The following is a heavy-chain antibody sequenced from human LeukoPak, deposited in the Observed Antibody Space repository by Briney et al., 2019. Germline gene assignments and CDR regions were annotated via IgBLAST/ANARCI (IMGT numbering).Heavy chain of an antibody. CDR3: ARDNGDYWFDY. CDR2: ISVYNGNT. V-gene: IGHV1-18*01. Sequence: ASVKVSCKASGYAFTNYAISWVRQAPGQGLEWMGWISVYNGNTNYAQKFQGRVTMTRDTSISTAYMELTRLRSDDTAVYYCARDNGDYWFDYWGQGTLVTVSS. CDR1: GYAFTNYA. D-gene: IGHD4-17*01. J-gene: IGHJ4*02.